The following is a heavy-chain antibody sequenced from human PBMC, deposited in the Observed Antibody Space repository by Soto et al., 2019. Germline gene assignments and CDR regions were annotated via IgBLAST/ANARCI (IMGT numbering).Heavy chain of an antibody. J-gene: IGHJ4*02. CDR1: GFTFSSYA. CDR2: ISGSGGST. D-gene: IGHD6-19*01. Sequence: EVQLLESGGGLVQPGGSLRLSCAASGFTFSSYAMSWVRQAPGKGLEWVSAISGSGGSTYYADSVKGRFTISRDNSKNTLYLQTNSLRAEDTAVYYCAKDPEWLGYKGAFDYWGQGTLVTVSS. V-gene: IGHV3-23*01. CDR3: AKDPEWLGYKGAFDY.